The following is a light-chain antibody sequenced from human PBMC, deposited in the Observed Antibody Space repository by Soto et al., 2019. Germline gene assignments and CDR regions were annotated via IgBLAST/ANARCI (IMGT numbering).Light chain of an antibody. Sequence: EIVLTQSPDTLSLSPGERATLSCRASQSVSSSYLAWYQQTPGQAPRLLIYGTSNRATGIPDRFSGSGSGTDCTLTISRLEPEDFAVYYCQQYGNSRWTFGQGTKVEIK. CDR2: GTS. CDR3: QQYGNSRWT. J-gene: IGKJ1*01. V-gene: IGKV3-20*01. CDR1: QSVSSSY.